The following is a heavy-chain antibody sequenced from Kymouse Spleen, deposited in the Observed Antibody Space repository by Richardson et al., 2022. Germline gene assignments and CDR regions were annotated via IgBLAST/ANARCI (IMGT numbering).Heavy chain of an antibody. V-gene: IGHV3-33*01. CDR3: ARDPRAGTTYYGMDV. D-gene: IGHD6-19*01. CDR1: GFTFSSYG. CDR2: IWYDGSNK. J-gene: IGHJ6*02. Sequence: QVQLVESGGGVVQPGRSLRLSCAASGFTFSSYGMHWVRQAPGKGLEWVAVIWYDGSNKYYADSVKGRFTISRDNSKNTLYLQMNSLRAEDTAVYYCARDPRAGTTYYGMDVWGQGTTVTVSS.